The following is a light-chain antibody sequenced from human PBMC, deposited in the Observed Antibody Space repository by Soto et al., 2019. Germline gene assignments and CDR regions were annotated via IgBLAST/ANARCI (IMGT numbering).Light chain of an antibody. Sequence: DIQMTQSPASLSAYVGDRVTIACQASQDIGTSLNWYQQKPGRAPKVLIYDASNLEAGVPSRFSGGGSGTDFTLTISTLQTEDIATYYCQQYHNPALTFGGGTKVEIK. J-gene: IGKJ4*01. CDR1: QDIGTS. CDR2: DAS. CDR3: QQYHNPALT. V-gene: IGKV1-33*01.